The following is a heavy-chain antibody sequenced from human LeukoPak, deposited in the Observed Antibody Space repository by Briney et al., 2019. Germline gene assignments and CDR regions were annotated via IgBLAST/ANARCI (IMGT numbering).Heavy chain of an antibody. Sequence: GGSLRLSCAASGFTFSSYAMSWVRQAPGKGLEWVSAISGSGGSTYYADSVKGRFTISKDNSKNTLYLQMNSLRAEDTAVYYCAKDRNYDFWSGYPGDWGQGTLVTVSS. CDR3: AKDRNYDFWSGYPGD. D-gene: IGHD3-3*01. V-gene: IGHV3-23*01. CDR2: ISGSGGST. CDR1: GFTFSSYA. J-gene: IGHJ4*02.